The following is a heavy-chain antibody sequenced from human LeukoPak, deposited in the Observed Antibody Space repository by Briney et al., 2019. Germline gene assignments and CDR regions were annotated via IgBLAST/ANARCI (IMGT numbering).Heavy chain of an antibody. Sequence: SETLSLTCTVSGGSISSYYWSWIRQPAGKGLEWIGRIYTSGSTNYNPSLKSRVTMSVDTSKNQFSLKLSSVTAADTAVYYCARDLGYYYDSSGYVNWFDPWGQGTLVTVSS. CDR3: ARDLGYYYDSSGYVNWFDP. CDR2: IYTSGST. J-gene: IGHJ5*02. V-gene: IGHV4-4*07. CDR1: GGSISSYY. D-gene: IGHD3-22*01.